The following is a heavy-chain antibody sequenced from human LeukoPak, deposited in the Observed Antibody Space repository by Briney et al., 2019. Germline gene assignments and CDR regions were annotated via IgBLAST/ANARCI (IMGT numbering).Heavy chain of an antibody. Sequence: GGSLRLSCAASGFTFSSYAMSWVRQAPGKGLEWVSAISGSGGSTYYADSVKGRFTISRDNSKNTLYLQMNSLRAEDTAVYYCARPLLADDYYYYGMDVWGQGTTVTVSS. CDR1: GFTFSSYA. J-gene: IGHJ6*02. V-gene: IGHV3-23*01. CDR3: ARPLLADDYYYYGMDV. D-gene: IGHD5-24*01. CDR2: ISGSGGST.